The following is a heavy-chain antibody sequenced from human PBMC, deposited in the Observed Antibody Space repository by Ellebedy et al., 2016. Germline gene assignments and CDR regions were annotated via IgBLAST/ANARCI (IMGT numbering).Heavy chain of an antibody. CDR1: GFTFSSSV. Sequence: GESLKISXAASGFTFSSSVLHWVRQAPGKGLEWVAGISNDGSDRYYADSVKGRFTISRDNSKNTLYLEMNSLRTQDTAVYYCASLTMIVVVTRWYFDLWGRGTQVTVSS. D-gene: IGHD3-22*01. V-gene: IGHV3-30-3*01. J-gene: IGHJ2*01. CDR2: ISNDGSDR. CDR3: ASLTMIVVVTRWYFDL.